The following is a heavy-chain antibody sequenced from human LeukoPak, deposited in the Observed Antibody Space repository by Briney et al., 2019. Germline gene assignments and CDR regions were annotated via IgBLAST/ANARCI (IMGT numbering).Heavy chain of an antibody. CDR3: AKDQSDYGGNSYFDY. CDR2: ISGSGGST. V-gene: IGHV3-23*01. CDR1: GFTFSSYA. Sequence: PGGSLRLSCAASGFTFSSYAMSWVRQAPGKGLEWVSAISGSGGSTYHADSVKGRFTISRDNSKNTLYLQMNSLRAEDTAVYYCAKDQSDYGGNSYFDYWGQGTLVTVSS. J-gene: IGHJ4*02. D-gene: IGHD4-23*01.